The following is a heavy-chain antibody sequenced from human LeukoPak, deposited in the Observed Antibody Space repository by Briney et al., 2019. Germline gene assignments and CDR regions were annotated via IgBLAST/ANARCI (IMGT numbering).Heavy chain of an antibody. CDR1: EFTFSSYG. D-gene: IGHD6-19*01. CDR3: AKDLRVAVARDKYYYYYYMDV. V-gene: IGHV3-23*01. CDR2: ISGSGGTT. Sequence: GGTLRLSCAASEFTFSSYGMSWVRQAPGKGLEWVSAISGSGGTTYYADSVKGRFTISRDNSKNTLYLQMNSLRAEDTAVYYCAKDLRVAVARDKYYYYYYMDVWGKGTTVTVSS. J-gene: IGHJ6*03.